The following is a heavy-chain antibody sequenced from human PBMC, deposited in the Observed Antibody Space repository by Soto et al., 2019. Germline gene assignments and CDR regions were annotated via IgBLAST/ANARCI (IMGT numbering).Heavy chain of an antibody. D-gene: IGHD5-18*01. CDR3: ARDSKAIQLWPPSFDP. V-gene: IGHV1-3*01. CDR1: GYTFTSYA. CDR2: INAGNGKT. Sequence: ASVKVSCKASGYTFTSYAMHWVRQAPGQRLEWMGWINAGNGKTKCSQKFQGRVTITRDTSASTAYMELSSLRSEDTAVYYCARDSKAIQLWPPSFDPGGQGTLVTVSS. J-gene: IGHJ5*02.